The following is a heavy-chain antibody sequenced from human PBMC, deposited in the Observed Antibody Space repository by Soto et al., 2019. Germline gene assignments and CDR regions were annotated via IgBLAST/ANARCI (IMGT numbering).Heavy chain of an antibody. CDR1: VYPIYIGFF. CDR2: IHQCGPT. V-gene: IGHV4-38-2*01. J-gene: IGHJ4*02. D-gene: IGHD3-3*01. CDR3: VRMVGVVVSNIPDYFDY. Sequence: HAETPSLFRVLSVYPIYIGFFWCSLRPPPGKGLEWIGAIHQCGPTHYNPSLKSRVTLSVDTPENQISLRLSSVTAADTAMYYCVRMVGVVVSNIPDYFDYWGQGTLVIV.